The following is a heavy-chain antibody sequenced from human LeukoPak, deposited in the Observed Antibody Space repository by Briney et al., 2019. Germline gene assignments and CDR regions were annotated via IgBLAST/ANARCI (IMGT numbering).Heavy chain of an antibody. V-gene: IGHV3-33*01. Sequence: GTSLRLSCAASGFIFSGYAMHWVRQAPGTGLEWVAVIWSDGSRQYYLDSVKGRFTISRDNSKNTLYLQMNSLRAEDTAVYSCARGVAQNGNPNYFDPWGRGTPVTVSS. D-gene: IGHD2-15*01. J-gene: IGHJ5*02. CDR3: ARGVAQNGNPNYFDP. CDR1: GFIFSGYA. CDR2: IWSDGSRQ.